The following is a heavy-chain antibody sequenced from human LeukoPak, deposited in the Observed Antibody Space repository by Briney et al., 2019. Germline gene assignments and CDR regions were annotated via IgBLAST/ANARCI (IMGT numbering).Heavy chain of an antibody. J-gene: IGHJ5*02. CDR1: GGSFSGYY. CDR2: INHSGST. V-gene: IGHV4-34*01. Sequence: SETLSLTCAVYGGSFSGYYWSWLRQPPGKGLEWIGEINHSGSTNYNPSLKSRVTISVDTSKNQFSLKLRSVTAADTAVYYCARPRTRLAWFDPWGQGTLVTVSS. D-gene: IGHD6-19*01. CDR3: ARPRTRLAWFDP.